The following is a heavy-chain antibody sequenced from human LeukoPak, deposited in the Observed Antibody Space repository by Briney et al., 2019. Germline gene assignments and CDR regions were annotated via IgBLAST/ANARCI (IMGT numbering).Heavy chain of an antibody. Sequence: GGSLRLSCAASGFTFSSYEMNWVRQAPGKGLEWVSYISSSGSTIYYADSVKGRFTISRDNAKNSLYLQMNSLRAEDTAVYFCAKDWRDCSGGSCYHPEYWGQGTLVTVSS. CDR3: AKDWRDCSGGSCYHPEY. J-gene: IGHJ4*02. CDR1: GFTFSSYE. V-gene: IGHV3-48*03. D-gene: IGHD2-15*01. CDR2: ISSSGSTI.